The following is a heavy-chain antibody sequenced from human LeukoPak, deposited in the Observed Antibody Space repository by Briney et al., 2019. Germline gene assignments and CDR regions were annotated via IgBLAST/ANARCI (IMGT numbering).Heavy chain of an antibody. V-gene: IGHV4-34*01. J-gene: IGHJ4*02. Sequence: PSETLSLTCSVHGGSFIGYHWNWIRQSPEKGLEWIGEINDRGHTNYNPSLESQVTISVDASKKQFSLKLNSVTAADTAVYYCARDPTTVVTLPYYFDFWGQGTLVTVSS. CDR1: GGSFIGYH. CDR2: INDRGHT. CDR3: ARDPTTVVTLPYYFDF. D-gene: IGHD4-23*01.